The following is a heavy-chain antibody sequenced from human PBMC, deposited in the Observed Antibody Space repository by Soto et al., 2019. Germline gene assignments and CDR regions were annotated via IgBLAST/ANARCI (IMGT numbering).Heavy chain of an antibody. CDR1: GYTLTSYA. V-gene: IGHV1-3*01. CDR3: ARGITLPTPLDY. J-gene: IGHJ4*02. CDR2: INAGNGNT. Sequence: ASVKVSCKASGYTLTSYAMDWVRQAPGQRLEWMGWINAGNGNTKYSQKFQGRVTITRDTSASTVYMELSSLRSEDTAVYYCARGITLPTPLDYWGQGTLVTVSS. D-gene: IGHD1-20*01.